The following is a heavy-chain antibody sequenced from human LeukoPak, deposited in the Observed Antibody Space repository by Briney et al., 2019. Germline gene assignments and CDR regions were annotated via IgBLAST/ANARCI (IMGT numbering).Heavy chain of an antibody. D-gene: IGHD4-11*01. V-gene: IGHV3-33*01. Sequence: GGSLTLSCAASGFIFSHHGTHWVRQAPGKGLEWVAVIWSDGTNRFYADSVKGRFTISRDNSQNTVFLQMDSLRVKDTAIYYCARDAQRGFDYSNSLKYWGHGTLVTVSS. CDR1: GFIFSHHG. CDR2: IWSDGTNR. CDR3: ARDAQRGFDYSNSLKY. J-gene: IGHJ4*01.